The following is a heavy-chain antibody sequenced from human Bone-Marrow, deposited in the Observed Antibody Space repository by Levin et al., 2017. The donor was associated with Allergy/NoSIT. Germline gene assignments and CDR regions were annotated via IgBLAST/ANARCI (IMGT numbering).Heavy chain of an antibody. Sequence: GGSLRLSCAASGFTFSSYAMSWVRQAPGKGLEWVSAISGSGGSTYYADSVKGRFTISRDNSKNTLYLQMNSLRAEDTAVYYCAKDDEGIWFRRVDQNIHRPDYFDYWGQGTLVTVSS. CDR3: AKDDEGIWFRRVDQNIHRPDYFDY. CDR1: GFTFSSYA. D-gene: IGHD2/OR15-2a*01. V-gene: IGHV3-23*01. J-gene: IGHJ4*02. CDR2: ISGSGGST.